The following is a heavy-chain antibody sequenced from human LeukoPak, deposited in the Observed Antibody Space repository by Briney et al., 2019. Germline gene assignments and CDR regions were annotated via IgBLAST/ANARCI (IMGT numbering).Heavy chain of an antibody. V-gene: IGHV3-49*04. D-gene: IGHD1-26*01. CDR1: GFTFSSYA. CDR3: ARGKLLRGYYFDY. CDR2: IRSKPYGGTT. Sequence: PGGSLRLSCAASGFTFSSYAMYWVRQAPGKGLEWVGLIRSKPYGGTTEYAASVKGRFTISRDDSKSIAYLQMNSLKTEDTAVYYCARGKLLRGYYFDYWGQGTLVTVSS. J-gene: IGHJ4*02.